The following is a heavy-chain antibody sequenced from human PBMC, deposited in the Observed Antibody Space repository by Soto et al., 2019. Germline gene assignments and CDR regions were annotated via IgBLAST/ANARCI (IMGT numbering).Heavy chain of an antibody. J-gene: IGHJ5*02. CDR1: GYNFPSFN. CDR2: MNPTNGNA. CDR3: ARAVGIGVTGLDL. D-gene: IGHD2-21*02. Sequence: QERLVQSGAELRRPGASVKISCRASGYNFPSFNVNWVRQASGQGPEWLGWMNPTNGNAAFARDFQGRVTMTRDLSTDTAFLELGCLSSGDTAIYYCARAVGIGVTGLDLWGPGTLVTVS. V-gene: IGHV1-8*01.